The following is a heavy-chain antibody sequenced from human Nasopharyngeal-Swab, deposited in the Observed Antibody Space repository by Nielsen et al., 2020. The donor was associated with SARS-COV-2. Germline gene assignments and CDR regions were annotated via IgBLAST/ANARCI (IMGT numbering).Heavy chain of an antibody. CDR1: GGTFSSYA. D-gene: IGHD2-21*02. J-gene: IGHJ4*02. CDR2: IIPIFGTA. CDR3: ATAPAYCGGDCYSVGLSG. V-gene: IGHV1-69*13. Sequence: SVKVSCKASGGTFSSYAISWVRQAPGQGLEWMGGIIPIFGTANYAQKFQGRVTITADESTSTAYMELSSLRSEDTAVYYCATAPAYCGGDCYSVGLSGWGQGTLVTVSS.